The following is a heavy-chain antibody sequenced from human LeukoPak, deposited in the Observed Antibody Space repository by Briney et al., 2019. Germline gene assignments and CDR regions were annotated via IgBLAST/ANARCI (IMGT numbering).Heavy chain of an antibody. D-gene: IGHD5-18*01. Sequence: GGSLRLSCAASGFTFSSYGMHWVRQAPGKGLEWVAVISYDGSNKYHADSVKGRFTISRDNSKNTLYLQMNSLRAEVTAVYYCAKDFGYGPTDYWGQGTLVTVSS. CDR2: ISYDGSNK. J-gene: IGHJ4*02. CDR3: AKDFGYGPTDY. V-gene: IGHV3-30*18. CDR1: GFTFSSYG.